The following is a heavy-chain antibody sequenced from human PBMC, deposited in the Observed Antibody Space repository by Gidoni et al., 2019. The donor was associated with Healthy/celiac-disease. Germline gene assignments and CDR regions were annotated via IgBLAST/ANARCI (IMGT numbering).Heavy chain of an antibody. Sequence: EVQLVESGGGLVQPGRSLRLSCAAPGFTFDDYAMHWVRQAPGKGLEWVSGISWKSGSIGYADSVKGRFTISRDNAKNSLYLQMNSLRAEDTALYYCAKDLRRSGYFSPPLGYDYGMDVWGQGTTVTVSS. CDR1: GFTFDDYA. D-gene: IGHD3-22*01. V-gene: IGHV3-9*01. CDR3: AKDLRRSGYFSPPLGYDYGMDV. J-gene: IGHJ6*02. CDR2: ISWKSGSI.